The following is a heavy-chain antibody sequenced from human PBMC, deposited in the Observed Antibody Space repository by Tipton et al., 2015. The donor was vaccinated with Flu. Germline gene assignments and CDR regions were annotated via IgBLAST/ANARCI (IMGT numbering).Heavy chain of an antibody. CDR3: ASTHAQITVTTLAFDY. CDR2: IYYSGST. CDR1: GGSISSSSYY. Sequence: TLSLTCTVSGGSISSSSYYWGWIRQPPGRGLEWIGCIYYSGSTYYNPSLKSRVTISVDTSKNQFSLKLSSVTAADTAVYYCASTHAQITVTTLAFDYWGQGTLVTVSS. J-gene: IGHJ4*02. V-gene: IGHV4-39*07. D-gene: IGHD4-17*01.